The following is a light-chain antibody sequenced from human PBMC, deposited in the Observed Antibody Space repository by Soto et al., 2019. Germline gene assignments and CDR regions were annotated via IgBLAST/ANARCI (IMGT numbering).Light chain of an antibody. J-gene: IGLJ1*01. CDR3: QSHDSRLHGSV. Sequence: QSVLTQPPSVSGAPGQGVTISCTGSSSNIGAGYDVHWYQQLPGAAPKLLIYRNSNRPSGVPDRFSGSKSGSSASLAITGLQAEDEADYFCQSHDSRLHGSVFGPGTKVTVL. CDR2: RNS. V-gene: IGLV1-40*01. CDR1: SSNIGAGYD.